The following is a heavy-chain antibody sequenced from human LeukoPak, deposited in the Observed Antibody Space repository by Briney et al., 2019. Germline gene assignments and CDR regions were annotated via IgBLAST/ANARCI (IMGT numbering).Heavy chain of an antibody. CDR3: ARVAPLYYYDSSGFDY. D-gene: IGHD3-22*01. CDR1: GGSISSYY. CDR2: IYYSGST. V-gene: IGHV4-59*01. J-gene: IGHJ4*02. Sequence: PSETLSLTCTVSGGSISSYYWSWIRQPPGKGLEWIGYIYYSGSTYYNPSLKSRVTVSVDTSKNQFSLKLSSVTAADTAVYYCARVAPLYYYDSSGFDYWGQGTLVTVSS.